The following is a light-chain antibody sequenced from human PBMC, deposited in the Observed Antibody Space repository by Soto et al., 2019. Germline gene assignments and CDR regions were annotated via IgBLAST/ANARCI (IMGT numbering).Light chain of an antibody. J-gene: IGLJ3*02. V-gene: IGLV2-14*01. CDR3: SSYTTSSTWV. CDR1: SSDVGGYNY. Sequence: QSALTQPASVSGSPGQSITISCTGTSSDVGGYNYVSWYQQHPGKAPKLMIYEVSNRPSGVSNRFSGPKSGSTASLTISGLQAEDEADYYCSSYTTSSTWVFGGGTKLTVL. CDR2: EVS.